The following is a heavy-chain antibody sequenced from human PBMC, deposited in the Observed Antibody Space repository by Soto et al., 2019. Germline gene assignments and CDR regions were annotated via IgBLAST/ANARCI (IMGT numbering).Heavy chain of an antibody. J-gene: IGHJ4*02. CDR3: AVSIAARYFDY. V-gene: IGHV4-30-4*01. CDR2: IYYSGST. D-gene: IGHD6-6*01. CDR1: GGSISSGDYY. Sequence: QVQLQESGPGLVKPSQTLSLTCTVSGGSISSGDYYWSWLRQPPGKGLEWIGYIYYSGSTYSNPSLKSRVTISVDTSKNQFSLKLSSVTAADTAVYYCAVSIAARYFDYWGQGTLVTVSS.